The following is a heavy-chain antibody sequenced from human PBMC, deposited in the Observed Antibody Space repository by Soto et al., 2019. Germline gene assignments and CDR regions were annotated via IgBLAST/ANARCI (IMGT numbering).Heavy chain of an antibody. D-gene: IGHD1-20*01. J-gene: IGHJ6*02. CDR2: IIPIFGTA. Sequence: GASVKVSCKASGGTFSSYAISWVRQAPGQGLEWMGGIIPIFGTANYAQKFQGRVTITADESTSTAYMELSSLRSEDTAVYYCASGITGTRVPLLYYYGMDVWGQGTTVTVSS. CDR1: GGTFSSYA. V-gene: IGHV1-69*13. CDR3: ASGITGTRVPLLYYYGMDV.